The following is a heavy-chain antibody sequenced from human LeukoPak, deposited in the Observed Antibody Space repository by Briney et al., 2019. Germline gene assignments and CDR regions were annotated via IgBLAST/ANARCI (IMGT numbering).Heavy chain of an antibody. D-gene: IGHD4-11*01. Sequence: SETLSLTCTVSGGSISSHYWSWIRQPPGKGLEWIGYIYYSGSTNYNPSLKSRVTISVDTSKNQFSLKLSSVTAADTAVYYCAGGYYDYSNYYMDVWGKGTTVTVSS. CDR3: AGGYYDYSNYYMDV. CDR1: GGSISSHY. CDR2: IYYSGST. V-gene: IGHV4-59*11. J-gene: IGHJ6*03.